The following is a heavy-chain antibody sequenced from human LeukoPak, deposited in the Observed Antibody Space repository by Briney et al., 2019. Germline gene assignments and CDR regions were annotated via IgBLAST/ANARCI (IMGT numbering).Heavy chain of an antibody. V-gene: IGHV3-21*01. CDR1: GFTFSTYA. J-gene: IGHJ4*02. CDR3: ARDRPTGASRVFVVQ. D-gene: IGHD3-3*01. Sequence: GGSLRLSCTASGFTFSTYAMTWVRQAPGKGLEWVSSMSSGSTYIYYAYSVRGRFTISRDNAKNSLYLVMNSLRAKDTAIYYCARDRPTGASRVFVVQWGQGTQVTVSS. CDR2: MSSGSTYI.